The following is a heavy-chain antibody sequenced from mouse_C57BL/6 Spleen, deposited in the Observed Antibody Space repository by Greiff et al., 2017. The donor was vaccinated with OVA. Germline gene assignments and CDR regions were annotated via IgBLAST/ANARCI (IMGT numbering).Heavy chain of an antibody. CDR1: GYTFTDYY. V-gene: IGHV1-26*01. CDR2: INPNNGGT. Sequence: EVQLQQSGPELVKPGASVKISCKASGYTFTDYYMNWVKQSHGKSLEWLGDINPNNGGTSYNQMFTGKATLNVDKSSSTAYMELRIRTSEDSAVDYCARLIYYDYDGAFAYWGQGTLVTVSA. D-gene: IGHD2-4*01. CDR3: ARLIYYDYDGAFAY. J-gene: IGHJ3*01.